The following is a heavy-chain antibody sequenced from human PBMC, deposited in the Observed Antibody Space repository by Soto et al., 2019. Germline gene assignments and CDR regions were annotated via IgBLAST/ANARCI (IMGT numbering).Heavy chain of an antibody. D-gene: IGHD3-3*01. CDR2: IYWDDDK. J-gene: IGHJ4*02. V-gene: IGHV2-5*02. Sequence: QSTLNESGPTPVKPRQTLTLTCTFSGFSLTTSGVGVGWISQSPGKAPEWLALIYWDDDKRYSPSLKSRLTITTDPSKNQVVLIMADLEPADTATYYCAHRVLRTVFGLVTTTAIYFDFWCQGTPVSVSS. CDR3: AHRVLRTVFGLVTTTAIYFDF. CDR1: GFSLTTSGVG.